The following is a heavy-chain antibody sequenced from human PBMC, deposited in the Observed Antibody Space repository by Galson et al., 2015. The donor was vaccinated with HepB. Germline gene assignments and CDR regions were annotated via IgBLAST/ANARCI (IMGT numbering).Heavy chain of an antibody. V-gene: IGHV1-69*13. J-gene: IGHJ6*02. CDR3: ASAPPYCSGGSCYSLRASYYYYGMDV. CDR2: IIPIFGIA. Sequence: SVKVSCKASGGTFSSYAISWVRQAPGQGLEWMGGIIPIFGIANYAQKFQGRVTITAVESTSTAYMELSSLRSEDTAVYYCASAPPYCSGGSCYSLRASYYYYGMDVWGQGTTVTVSS. D-gene: IGHD2-15*01. CDR1: GGTFSSYA.